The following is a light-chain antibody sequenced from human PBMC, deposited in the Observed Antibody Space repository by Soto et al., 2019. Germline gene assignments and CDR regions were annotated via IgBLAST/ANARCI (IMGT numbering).Light chain of an antibody. J-gene: IGLJ1*01. CDR3: QSYDSSLSPYV. Sequence: QAVVTQPPSVSGAPGQRVTISCTGSSSNIGAGYDVHWYQQLPGTAPKLLIYGNINRPSGVPDRFSGSKSGTSASLAITGLQAEDEADYYCQSYDSSLSPYVFGTGTKVTVL. CDR2: GNI. CDR1: SSNIGAGYD. V-gene: IGLV1-40*01.